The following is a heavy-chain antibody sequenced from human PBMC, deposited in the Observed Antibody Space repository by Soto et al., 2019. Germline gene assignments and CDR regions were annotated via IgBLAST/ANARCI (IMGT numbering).Heavy chain of an antibody. CDR1: GGSIISSNW. Sequence: QVQLQESGPGLVHPSGTLSLTCAVSGGSIISSNWWSWVRKPPGKGLEWIGAIFHSGSTNYNTSLKSRGTLAVDKSKNQCSLKLSSVTAADTAVYYCARDRKPGTFDYWGQGTLVTVSS. V-gene: IGHV4-4*02. J-gene: IGHJ4*02. CDR2: IFHSGST. CDR3: ARDRKPGTFDY.